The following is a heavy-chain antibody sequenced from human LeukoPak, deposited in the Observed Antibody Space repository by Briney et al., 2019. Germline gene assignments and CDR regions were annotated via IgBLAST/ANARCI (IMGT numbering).Heavy chain of an antibody. V-gene: IGHV3-30*04. Sequence: PGGSLRLSCAASGFTFSSYAMHWVRQAPGKGLEWVAVISYDGSNKYYADSVKGRFTISRDNSKNTLYLQMNSLRAEDTAVYYCAKDGLPYYYGSGSYEVHWGRGTLVTVSS. CDR1: GFTFSSYA. D-gene: IGHD3-10*01. J-gene: IGHJ4*02. CDR3: AKDGLPYYYGSGSYEVH. CDR2: ISYDGSNK.